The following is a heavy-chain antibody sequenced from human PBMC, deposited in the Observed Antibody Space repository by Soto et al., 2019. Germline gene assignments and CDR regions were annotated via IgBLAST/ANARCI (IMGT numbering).Heavy chain of an antibody. V-gene: IGHV3-23*01. CDR2: ISGSGGST. CDR3: AKDNRAGAHQSVPHSCFDH. CDR1: EFTFSSYA. Sequence: PGRSLRLSCSSSEFTFSSYAMSWVRQAPGKGLEWVSAISGSGGSTYYADSVKGRFTISRDNSKNTLYLQMNSLRAEDTAVYYCAKDNRAGAHQSVPHSCFDHWGQRILVTATS. D-gene: IGHD2-2*01. J-gene: IGHJ5*02.